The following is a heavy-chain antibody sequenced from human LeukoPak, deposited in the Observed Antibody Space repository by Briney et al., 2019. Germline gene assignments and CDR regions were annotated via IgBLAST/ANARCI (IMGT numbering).Heavy chain of an antibody. D-gene: IGHD3-3*01. Sequence: PGEYLKISCKGSGYTFSSYWIGWVRQMPGKGLEWMGIIYPGDSDTRYSPSLQGQVTISVDTSIGTAYLQWSSLKASDTAIYYCARQNDFRLEYWGQGTLVTVSS. CDR2: IYPGDSDT. J-gene: IGHJ4*02. CDR3: ARQNDFRLEY. V-gene: IGHV5-51*01. CDR1: GYTFSSYW.